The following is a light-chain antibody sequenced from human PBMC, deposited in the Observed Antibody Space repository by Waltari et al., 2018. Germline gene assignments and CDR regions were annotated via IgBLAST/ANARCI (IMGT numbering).Light chain of an antibody. CDR1: QGISNS. J-gene: IGKJ3*01. CDR3: QKYDSAPPFT. CDR2: AAS. Sequence: DIVMTQSPSSLSASVGDRVTITCRASQGISNSLAWYQQKPGKVPKLLFYAASTLRSGVPSRFSGSGSGTDFTLTISSLQPEDVATYYCQKYDSAPPFTFGPGTKVDLK. V-gene: IGKV1-27*01.